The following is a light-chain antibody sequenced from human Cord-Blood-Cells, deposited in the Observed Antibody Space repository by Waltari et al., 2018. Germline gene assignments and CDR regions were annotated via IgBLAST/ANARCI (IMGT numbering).Light chain of an antibody. CDR2: GAS. Sequence: EIVMTQSPATLSVSPGERATLSCRASQSVSSNLAWYQQIPGQAPRLLIYGASTRATGIPARFSGSGSGTEFTLTISSLQSEDFAVYYCQQYNNWPPARTFGQGTKVEIK. V-gene: IGKV3-15*01. J-gene: IGKJ1*01. CDR3: QQYNNWPPART. CDR1: QSVSSN.